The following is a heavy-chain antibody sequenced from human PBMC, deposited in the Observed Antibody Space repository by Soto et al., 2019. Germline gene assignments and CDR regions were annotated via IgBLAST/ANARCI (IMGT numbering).Heavy chain of an antibody. J-gene: IGHJ3*02. Sequence: EVQLVESGGGLVQSGGSLRLSCVASGFTFSRDWMHWGRQAPGKGLVWVSRTNSDGRDTSYAGSVKGRFTINRDDAKNTLYLQMNSLRDEDTAVYYCSRGGVHHGFDIRGQGTMVTVPS. CDR1: GFTFSRDW. CDR2: TNSDGRDT. V-gene: IGHV3-74*01. CDR3: SRGGVHHGFDI. D-gene: IGHD2-8*01.